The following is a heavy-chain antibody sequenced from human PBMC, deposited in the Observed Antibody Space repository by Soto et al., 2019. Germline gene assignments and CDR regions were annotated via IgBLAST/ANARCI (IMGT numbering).Heavy chain of an antibody. Sequence: QVQLQESGPGLVKPSQTLSLTCTVSGGSMNSGGYCWNWIRQHPGEGREWIGCIPYGGPTSYIPSLNSRLTISVDTSKNQFSLMLNSVTAADTGVYYCSTGILVWGQGTLISVSS. D-gene: IGHD6-6*01. V-gene: IGHV4-31*03. CDR1: GGSMNSGGYC. CDR2: IPYGGPT. J-gene: IGHJ4*02. CDR3: STGILV.